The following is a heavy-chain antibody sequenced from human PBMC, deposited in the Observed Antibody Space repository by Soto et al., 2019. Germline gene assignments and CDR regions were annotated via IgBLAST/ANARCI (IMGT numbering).Heavy chain of an antibody. D-gene: IGHD6-13*01. V-gene: IGHV5-51*01. CDR1: GYSFTSYW. CDR2: IYPGDSDT. Sequence: GESLKISCKGSGYSFTSYWIGWVRQMPGKGLEWMGIIYPGDSDTRYSPSFQGQVTISADKSISTAYLQWSSLKASDTAMYYYARQSPGIAAAGYYYYYMDVWGKGTTVTVSS. CDR3: ARQSPGIAAAGYYYYYMDV. J-gene: IGHJ6*03.